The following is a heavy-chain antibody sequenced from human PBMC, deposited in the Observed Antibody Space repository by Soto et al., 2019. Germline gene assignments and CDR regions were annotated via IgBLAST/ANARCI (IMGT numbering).Heavy chain of an antibody. CDR2: IDYSGST. CDR1: GGSFNGYY. V-gene: IGHV4-34*01. Sequence: SETLSLTCGVSGGSFNGYYWNWIRQSPGKGLEWIGEIDYSGSTNHNPSLKSRVTMSVDTSKKQVSLNLTSVTAADTALYYCARGGSGSPRIARNIDYWGQGTLVTVSS. J-gene: IGHJ4*02. CDR3: ARGGSGSPRIARNIDY. D-gene: IGHD3-10*01.